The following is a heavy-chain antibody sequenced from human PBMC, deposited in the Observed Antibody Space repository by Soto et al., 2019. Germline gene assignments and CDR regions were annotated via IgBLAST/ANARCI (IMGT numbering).Heavy chain of an antibody. CDR3: AKGVHAAAGLDN. Sequence: PWGSLTLSCVASGFSFNRFGMHCVRQAPGKGPEWLAVMSFDGTTRYYADSVKGRFSISRDNSRNTLYLQLNSLRRDDTAVYFCAKGVHAAAGLDNWGYGTRVTVGS. D-gene: IGHD2-2*01. CDR1: GFSFNRFG. J-gene: IGHJ4*01. CDR2: MSFDGTTR. V-gene: IGHV3-30*18.